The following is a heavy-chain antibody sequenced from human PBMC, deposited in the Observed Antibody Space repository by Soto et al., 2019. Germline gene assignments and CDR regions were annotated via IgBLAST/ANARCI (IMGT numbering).Heavy chain of an antibody. Sequence: PGGSLRLSCAASGFTFNTFWMSWVRQAPGKGLEWVANINQDGSETYYVDSVKGRFTISRDNAKNSLFLQMNSLRAEDTAVYYCARDSRPVLLAGLLWGQGSLVTVSS. CDR2: INQDGSET. CDR3: ARDSRPVLLAGLL. CDR1: GFTFNTFW. J-gene: IGHJ4*02. D-gene: IGHD2-8*01. V-gene: IGHV3-7*01.